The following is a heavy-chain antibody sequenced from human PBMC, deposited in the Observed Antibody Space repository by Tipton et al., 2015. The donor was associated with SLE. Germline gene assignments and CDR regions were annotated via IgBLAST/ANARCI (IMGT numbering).Heavy chain of an antibody. Sequence: TLSLTCAVSGGSISSTNWWIWVRQSPGKGLEWIGEIYHSGKTYYSASLKSRVTISVDRSKNQFSLNLRSVTAADTAMYYCARDKPGVTKNDAFDIWGQGTMVTVSS. CDR3: ARDKPGVTKNDAFDI. D-gene: IGHD7-27*01. CDR2: IYHSGKT. V-gene: IGHV4-4*02. J-gene: IGHJ3*02. CDR1: GGSISSTNW.